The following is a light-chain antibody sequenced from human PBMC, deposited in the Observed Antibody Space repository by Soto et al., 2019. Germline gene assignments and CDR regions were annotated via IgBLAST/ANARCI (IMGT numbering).Light chain of an antibody. J-gene: IGLJ1*01. CDR1: SSHIGSSNL. CDR2: EGN. CDR3: CSYAGSSPLYV. V-gene: IGLV2-23*01. Sequence: QSMLTQPASVSGSPGQSITISCTASSSHIGSSNLVSWYQHHSGKAPKLIIYEGNKRPSGVSNRFSDSKSGKTASLTISGLQAEDEGTYYCCSYAGSSPLYVFGTGTKVTVL.